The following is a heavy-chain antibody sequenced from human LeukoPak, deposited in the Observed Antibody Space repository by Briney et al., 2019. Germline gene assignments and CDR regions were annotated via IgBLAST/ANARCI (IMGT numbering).Heavy chain of an antibody. CDR1: GGSFSGYY. V-gene: IGHV4-34*01. D-gene: IGHD1-14*01. CDR2: INHSGST. CDR3: ARRTFSNLVDY. J-gene: IGHJ4*02. Sequence: SETLSLTCAVYGGSFSGYYWSWSRQPPGKGLEWIGEINHSGSTNYNPSLKSRVTISVDTFKNQFSLKLSSVTAADTAVYYCARRTFSNLVDYWGQGTLVTVSS.